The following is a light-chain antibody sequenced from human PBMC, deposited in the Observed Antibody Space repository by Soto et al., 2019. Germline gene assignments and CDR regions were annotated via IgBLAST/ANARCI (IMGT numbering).Light chain of an antibody. CDR1: ESVSTN. Sequence: EIVMTQSPATLSGSPGEXXXXSXXASESVSTNLAWYXXKDGQXXRXXIYDASKRATGVPARFSGSGSGTDLTITISSLEPEDCESYHCQQYKNWPPTFGQGTRLEIK. CDR2: DAS. J-gene: IGKJ5*01. V-gene: IGKV3D-15*01. CDR3: QQYKNWPPT.